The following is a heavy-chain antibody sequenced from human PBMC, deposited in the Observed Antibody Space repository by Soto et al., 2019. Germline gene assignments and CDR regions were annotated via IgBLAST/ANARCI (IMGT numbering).Heavy chain of an antibody. D-gene: IGHD3-22*01. CDR2: IIPIFGTA. Sequence: AVKVSCKACGGTFSRYAISWVRQAPGQGLEWMGGIIPIFGTANYAQKFQERVTITRDMSTSTAYMELSSLRSEDTAVYYCAADRPLSSGYGYWGQGTLVTVSS. CDR1: GGTFSRYA. J-gene: IGHJ4*02. V-gene: IGHV1-69*05. CDR3: AADRPLSSGYGY.